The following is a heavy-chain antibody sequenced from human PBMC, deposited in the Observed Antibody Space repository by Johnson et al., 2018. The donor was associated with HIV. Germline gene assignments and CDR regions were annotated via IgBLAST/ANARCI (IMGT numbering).Heavy chain of an antibody. CDR2: ITYDGRNK. CDR1: GFTFSSYA. V-gene: IGHV3-30*04. D-gene: IGHD6-6*01. Sequence: QVLLVESGGGVVQPGRSLRLSCAASGFTFSSYAMSWVRQAPGKGLEWVAVITYDGRNKYYTDSVKGRFIISRDNSKNMTNLQMNGLSDEDTADYYCARAGSSSSGPRAFDIWGQGTMVTVSS. J-gene: IGHJ3*02. CDR3: ARAGSSSSGPRAFDI.